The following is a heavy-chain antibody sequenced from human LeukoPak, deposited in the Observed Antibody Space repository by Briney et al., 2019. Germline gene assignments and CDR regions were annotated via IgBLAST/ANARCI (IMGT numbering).Heavy chain of an antibody. CDR1: GFTFSAYG. CDR3: ARGLSPGGYFDY. J-gene: IGHJ4*02. D-gene: IGHD1-26*01. V-gene: IGHV3-30*03. Sequence: GGSLRLSCAASGFTFSAYGMHWVRQAPGKGLEWVAVISFDGSSKDYAESVRGRFTVSRDNSKNTLYLQMNSLRVEDTAVYYCARGLSPGGYFDYWGQGTLVTVSS. CDR2: ISFDGSSK.